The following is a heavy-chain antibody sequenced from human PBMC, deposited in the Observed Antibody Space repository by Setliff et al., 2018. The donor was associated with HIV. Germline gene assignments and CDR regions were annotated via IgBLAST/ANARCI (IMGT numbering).Heavy chain of an antibody. J-gene: IGHJ6*02. Sequence: GSLRLSCAASGFTFRNYNFNWVRQAPGWGLEWVSSIRIGIGAAMYYAESVQGRFTVSRDNSKNSLYLQMNSLRVEDTAVYYCARDYLYYNLYNGSTVYGMDVWGQGTTVTVSS. D-gene: IGHD3-3*01. CDR2: IRIGIGAAM. CDR3: ARDYLYYNLYNGSTVYGMDV. V-gene: IGHV3-48*03. CDR1: GFTFRNYN.